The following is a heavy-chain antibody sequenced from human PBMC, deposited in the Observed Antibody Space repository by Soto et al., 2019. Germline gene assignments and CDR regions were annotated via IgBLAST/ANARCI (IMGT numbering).Heavy chain of an antibody. D-gene: IGHD5-18*01. CDR2: IYWDDDK. J-gene: IGHJ4*02. CDR3: AHRPRVQLWSAAFDF. Sequence: QITLKESGPTLVKPTQTLTLTCTFSGFSLSTSGVGVGWIRQPPGKALEWLALIYWDDDKRYSPSLKSRLTIPKDTSKTQVVLTMTNVDPVDTATYYCAHRPRVQLWSAAFDFWGQGTLVTVSS. CDR1: GFSLSTSGVG. V-gene: IGHV2-5*02.